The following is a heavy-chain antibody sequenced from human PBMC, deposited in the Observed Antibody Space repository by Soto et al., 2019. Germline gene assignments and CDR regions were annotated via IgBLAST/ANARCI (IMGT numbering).Heavy chain of an antibody. Sequence: WGSLRLSCAASGFIFSDHFMRFFRHPPWKWLEWVGRIRNKAASYSIQCAATVRGRIPLSRYDSQQALYVQMNSVATGDMDCYYCVRVNYFDRSGYSLDAFDIWGQGTMVTVSS. D-gene: IGHD3-22*01. J-gene: IGHJ3*02. CDR3: VRVNYFDRSGYSLDAFDI. V-gene: IGHV3-72*01. CDR2: IRNKAASYSI. CDR1: GFIFSDHF.